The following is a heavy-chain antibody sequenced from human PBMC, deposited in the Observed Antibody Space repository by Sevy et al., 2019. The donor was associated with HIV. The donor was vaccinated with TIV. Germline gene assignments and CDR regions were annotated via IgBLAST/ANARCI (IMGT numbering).Heavy chain of an antibody. CDR3: AREGCSKPHDY. D-gene: IGHD2-2*01. Sequence: GGSLRLSCAASGFTFNIYSMNWFRQAPGKGLEWVSPISGSSSYRYYADSVKGRFTISRDNSKNTLYLQMNSLRAEDTALYYCAREGCSKPHDYWGQGTLVTVSS. CDR2: ISGSSSYR. J-gene: IGHJ4*02. CDR1: GFTFNIYS. V-gene: IGHV3-21*04.